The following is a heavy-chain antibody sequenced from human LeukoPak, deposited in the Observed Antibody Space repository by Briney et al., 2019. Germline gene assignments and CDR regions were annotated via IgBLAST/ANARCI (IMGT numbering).Heavy chain of an antibody. V-gene: IGHV4-4*07. CDR2: ISSSGSA. CDR3: ATEPTRTPYYYMDV. CDR1: GGSISSYY. Sequence: SETLSPTCTVSGGSISSYYWNWIRQPAGKGLEWIGRISSSGSANYNPSLKSRVTLSVDTSRNQLSLIPNSVTAADTAVFYCATEPTRTPYYYMDVWGKGTTVIVSS. J-gene: IGHJ6*03.